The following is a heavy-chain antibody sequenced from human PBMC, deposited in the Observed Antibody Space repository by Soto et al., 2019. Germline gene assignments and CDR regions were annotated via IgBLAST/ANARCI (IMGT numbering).Heavy chain of an antibody. CDR1: GYSFTSHC. J-gene: IGHJ5*02. D-gene: IGHD5-18*01. CDR3: ARLVDTAMVWSPRFDP. Sequence: PGQSLKISCKGSGYSFTSHCIGWVRQMPGKGLEWMGIIYPGDSDTRYSPSFQGQVTISADKSISTAYLQWSSLKASDTAMYYCARLVDTAMVWSPRFDPWGQGTLVTVSS. V-gene: IGHV5-51*01. CDR2: IYPGDSDT.